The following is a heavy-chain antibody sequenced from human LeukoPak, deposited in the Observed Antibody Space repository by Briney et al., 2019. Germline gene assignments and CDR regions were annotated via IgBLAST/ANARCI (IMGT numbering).Heavy chain of an antibody. D-gene: IGHD6-19*01. CDR2: IKQDGSEK. CDR1: GFTFSSYW. J-gene: IGHJ4*02. V-gene: IGHV3-7*04. CDR3: AREPGIAVAGTGGIDY. Sequence: PGGSLRLSCAASGFTFSSYWMSWVRQAPGNGLEWVANIKQDGSEKYYVDSVKGRFTISRDNAKNSLYLQMNSLRAEDTAVYYCAREPGIAVAGTGGIDYWGQGTLVTVSS.